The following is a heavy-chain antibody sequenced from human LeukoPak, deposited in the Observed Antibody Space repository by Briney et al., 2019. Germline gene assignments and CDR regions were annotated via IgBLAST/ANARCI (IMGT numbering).Heavy chain of an antibody. V-gene: IGHV3-7*01. CDR1: GFTFSSYW. D-gene: IGHD4-17*01. CDR2: INLDGSEK. J-gene: IGHJ2*01. CDR3: ARDRHGDTGDWSFDL. Sequence: QPGGSLRLSCAASGFTFSSYWMSWVRQAPGKGLEWVANINLDGSEKYYVDSVKGRFTISRDNGRSSLFLQMNSLRVEDTAVYYCARDRHGDTGDWSFDLWGRGTLVTVSS.